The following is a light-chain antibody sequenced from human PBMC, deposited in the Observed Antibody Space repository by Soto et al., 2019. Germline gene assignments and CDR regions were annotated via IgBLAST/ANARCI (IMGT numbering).Light chain of an antibody. CDR2: EVN. Sequence: QSVLTQPASVSGSPGQSITISCTGTSSDVGGYNYVSWYQQHPGKAPKLMIYEVNNRPSGVSNRFSGSKSGTTASLTISGLQAEDEADYYCNSFTSSTTYVFGTGTKLTVL. CDR3: NSFTSSTTYV. CDR1: SSDVGGYNY. J-gene: IGLJ1*01. V-gene: IGLV2-14*01.